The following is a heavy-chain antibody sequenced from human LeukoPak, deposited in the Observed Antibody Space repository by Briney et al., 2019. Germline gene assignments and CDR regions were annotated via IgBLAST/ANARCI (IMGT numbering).Heavy chain of an antibody. Sequence: NPSETLSLTCTVSGGSISSYYWSWIRQPPGKGLEWIGYIYYSGSTNYNPSLKSRVTISVDTSKNQFSLKLSSVTAADTAVYYCARVSSEGGANWFDPWGQGTLVTVSS. J-gene: IGHJ5*02. D-gene: IGHD3-16*01. CDR1: GGSISSYY. V-gene: IGHV4-59*08. CDR3: ARVSSEGGANWFDP. CDR2: IYYSGST.